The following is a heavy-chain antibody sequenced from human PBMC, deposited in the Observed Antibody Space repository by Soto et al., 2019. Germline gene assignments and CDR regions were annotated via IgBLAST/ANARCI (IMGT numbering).Heavy chain of an antibody. J-gene: IGHJ4*02. CDR1: GFTFSNYA. V-gene: IGHV3-23*01. CDR3: AKGDGPIAPRQYAPDY. Sequence: GGSLRLSCAASGFTFSNYAMSWVRQAPGKGLEWVSSISGSGGSTFHADSVKGRFTISRDNSKNTLYVQMNSLRAEDTAIYYCAKGDGPIAPRQYAPDYWGQGTLVTVSS. CDR2: ISGSGGST. D-gene: IGHD6-6*01.